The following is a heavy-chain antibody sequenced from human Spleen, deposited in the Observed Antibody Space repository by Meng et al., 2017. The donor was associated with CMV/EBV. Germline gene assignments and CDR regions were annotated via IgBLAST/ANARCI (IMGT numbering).Heavy chain of an antibody. CDR2: ISSSSSYI. J-gene: IGHJ4*02. V-gene: IGHV3-21*01. D-gene: IGHD1-26*01. CDR1: GCTFSSYS. CDR3: AREYSGSYGVDY. Sequence: GGSLRLSCAASGCTFSSYSMNWVRQAPGKGLEWVSSISSSSSYIYYADSVKGRFTISRDNAKNTLYLQMNSLRAEDTAVYYCAREYSGSYGVDYWGQGTLVTVSS.